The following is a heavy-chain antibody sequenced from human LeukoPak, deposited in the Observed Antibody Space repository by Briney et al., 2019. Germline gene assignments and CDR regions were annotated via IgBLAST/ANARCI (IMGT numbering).Heavy chain of an antibody. V-gene: IGHV1-18*01. CDR3: ARDSEYYDFWSGYHNWFDP. D-gene: IGHD3-3*01. CDR1: GGTFSSYA. J-gene: IGHJ5*02. Sequence: GASVKVSCKASGGTFSSYAISWVRQAPGQGLEWVGWISASNGDTDYAQKFQGRVTITRDTSASTAYMELSSLRSEDTAVYYCARDSEYYDFWSGYHNWFDPWGQGTLVTVSS. CDR2: ISASNGDT.